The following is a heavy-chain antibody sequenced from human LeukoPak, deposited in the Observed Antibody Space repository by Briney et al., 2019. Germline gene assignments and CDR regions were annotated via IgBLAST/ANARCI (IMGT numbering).Heavy chain of an antibody. Sequence: GGSLRLSCAASGFTFSDYYMSWIRQAPGKGLEWVSYISSSGSTKHYADSVKGRFTISRDNAKNSLYLQMNSLRAEDTAVYYYAPKLYYFDHWGQGTLVTVSS. CDR3: APKLYYFDH. V-gene: IGHV3-11*01. D-gene: IGHD3-10*01. J-gene: IGHJ4*02. CDR2: ISSSGSTK. CDR1: GFTFSDYY.